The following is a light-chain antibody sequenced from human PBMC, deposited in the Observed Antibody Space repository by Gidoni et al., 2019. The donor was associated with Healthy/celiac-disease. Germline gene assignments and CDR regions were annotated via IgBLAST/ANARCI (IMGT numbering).Light chain of an antibody. CDR1: QSLLHSNGYNY. CDR3: MQALQTPLR. J-gene: IGKJ1*01. V-gene: IGKV2-28*01. CDR2: LGS. Sequence: DIVMTQSPLSLPVTPGEPASISCRSSQSLLHSNGYNYLDWYLQKPGQSPQLLIYLGSNRASGVPDRLSGSGSGTDFTLKISRVEAEDVGVYYCMQALQTPLRFGQGTKVEIK.